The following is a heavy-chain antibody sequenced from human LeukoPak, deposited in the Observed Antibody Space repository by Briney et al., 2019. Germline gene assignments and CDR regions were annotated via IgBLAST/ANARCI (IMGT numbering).Heavy chain of an antibody. Sequence: GGSLRLSCAASGFTFSSYALSWVRQAPGKGMEWVSTVSGSGHTTYYADSVKGRFTISRDNSKSTVYLKMSSLRVEDTAVYTCAKDWSPRWLVLRDDSEYFHHWGQGTLVTVSS. D-gene: IGHD6-19*01. CDR1: GFTFSSYA. V-gene: IGHV3-23*01. J-gene: IGHJ1*01. CDR2: VSGSGHTT. CDR3: AKDWSPRWLVLRDDSEYFHH.